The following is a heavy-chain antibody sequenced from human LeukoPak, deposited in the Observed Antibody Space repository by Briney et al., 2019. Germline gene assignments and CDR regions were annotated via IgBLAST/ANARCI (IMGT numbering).Heavy chain of an antibody. V-gene: IGHV4-38-2*02. J-gene: IGHJ4*02. CDR3: ARAAAPTYYFDS. CDR1: GYSIRNGYY. CDR2: LYPSGDT. D-gene: IGHD6-13*01. Sequence: SETLSLTCTVSGYSIRNGYYWGWIRQPPGKGLEWIGSLYPSGDTYYNPSLKSRVTISVDTSKNLFSLKLSSVSAADTAVFYCARAAAPTYYFDSWGQGTLVTVSS.